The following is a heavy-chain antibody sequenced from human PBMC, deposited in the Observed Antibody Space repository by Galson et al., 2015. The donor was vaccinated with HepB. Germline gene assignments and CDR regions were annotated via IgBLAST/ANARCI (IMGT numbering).Heavy chain of an antibody. V-gene: IGHV3-23*01. CDR2: ISGSGGSR. Sequence: SLRLSCAASGFTFGGYSMSWVRQAPGKGLEWVSAISGSGGSRYYADSVKRRFTISRDNSKNTLFLQMNSLRAEDTAIYYCTKEGGDPEHFYYFFGMDVWGQGTTVTVSS. CDR3: TKEGGDPEHFYYFFGMDV. J-gene: IGHJ6*01. D-gene: IGHD2-21*02. CDR1: GFTFGGYS.